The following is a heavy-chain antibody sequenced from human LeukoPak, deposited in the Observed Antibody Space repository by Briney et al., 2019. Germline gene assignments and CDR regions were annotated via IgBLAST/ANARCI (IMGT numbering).Heavy chain of an antibody. CDR1: GFTFSSYW. Sequence: GGSLRLSCVASGFTFSSYWMSWVRQAPGKGLEWVANIKQDGSEYSYVDSVKGRFTISRDSAKNSLYLQMNSLRAEDTAVHYCARDGGDFDYWGQGSLVTVSS. J-gene: IGHJ4*02. V-gene: IGHV3-7*01. D-gene: IGHD3-3*01. CDR3: ARDGGDFDY. CDR2: IKQDGSEY.